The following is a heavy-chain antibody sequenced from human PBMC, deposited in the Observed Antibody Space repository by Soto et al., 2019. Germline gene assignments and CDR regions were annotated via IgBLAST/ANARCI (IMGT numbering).Heavy chain of an antibody. CDR1: GYRFTAYW. Sequence: PVESLKISCRGSGYRFTAYWIGWVRQMPGKGLEWMGIIYPGDSDTRYSPSFQGQVTISVDKSISTAYLQWSSLTASDTAMYYCARTIAAGKYYYYYSMDVWGQGTTVTVSS. J-gene: IGHJ6*02. D-gene: IGHD6-13*01. CDR2: IYPGDSDT. V-gene: IGHV5-51*01. CDR3: ARTIAAGKYYYYYSMDV.